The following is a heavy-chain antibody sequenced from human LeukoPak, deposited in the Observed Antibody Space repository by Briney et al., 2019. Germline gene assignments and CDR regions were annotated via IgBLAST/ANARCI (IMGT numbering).Heavy chain of an antibody. J-gene: IGHJ4*02. CDR3: IKSSGDWH. Sequence: PGGSLRLSCTTSGFTFSHAWMTWVRQAPGKGLEWVGRISTKTDGGTTDYAAPVKGRFTISRDDSKNTLYLKMNSLKTEDTAVYYCIKSSGDWHWGQGTLVTVSS. CDR1: GFTFSHAW. D-gene: IGHD2-21*02. V-gene: IGHV3-15*01. CDR2: ISTKTDGGTT.